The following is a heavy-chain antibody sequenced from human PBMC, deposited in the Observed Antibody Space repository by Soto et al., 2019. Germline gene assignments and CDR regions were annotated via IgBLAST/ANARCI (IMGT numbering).Heavy chain of an antibody. V-gene: IGHV1-24*01. CDR1: GYTLAELS. CDR3: ATGLDYYDSSGYGS. J-gene: IGHJ5*02. Sequence: ASVKVSCKVSGYTLAELSMHWVRQAPGKGLEWMGGFDPEDGETIYAQKFQGRVTMTEDTSTDTAYMELSSLRSEDTAVYYCATGLDYYDSSGYGSWGQGTLVTVSS. CDR2: FDPEDGET. D-gene: IGHD3-22*01.